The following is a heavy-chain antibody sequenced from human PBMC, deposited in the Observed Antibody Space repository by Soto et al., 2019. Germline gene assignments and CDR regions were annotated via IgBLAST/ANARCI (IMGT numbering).Heavy chain of an antibody. V-gene: IGHV1-2*04. Sequence: ASVKVSCKASGYTFTIYGISCVGQAPGQGLEWMGWINPNSGGTNYAQKFQGWVTMTRDTSISTAYMELSRLRSDDTAVYYCATTVNGLDYGMDVWGQGTTVTVSS. J-gene: IGHJ6*02. CDR2: INPNSGGT. CDR3: ATTVNGLDYGMDV. CDR1: GYTFTIYG. D-gene: IGHD4-17*01.